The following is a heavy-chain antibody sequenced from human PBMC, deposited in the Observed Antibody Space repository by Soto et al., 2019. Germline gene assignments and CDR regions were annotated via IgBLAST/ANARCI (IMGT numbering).Heavy chain of an antibody. D-gene: IGHD2-2*01. Sequence: QVQLVQSGAEVKKPGASVKVSCKASGYTFTSYAMHWVRQAPGQRLEWMGWINAGNGNTKYSQKFQGRGTITRDTSASTAYMELSSLRSEDTAVYYCARVRVVVPAAMAYWGQGTLVTVSS. CDR3: ARVRVVVPAAMAY. CDR1: GYTFTSYA. CDR2: INAGNGNT. V-gene: IGHV1-3*01. J-gene: IGHJ4*02.